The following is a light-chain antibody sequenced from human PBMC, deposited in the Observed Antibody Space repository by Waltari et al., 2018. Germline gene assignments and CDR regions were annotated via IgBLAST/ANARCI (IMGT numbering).Light chain of an antibody. CDR1: PSTVGNNA. CDR3: GTWDSSLAFWL. J-gene: IGLJ3*02. V-gene: IGLV1-51*01. CDR2: DTN. Sequence: QSVLTQPPSASAAPGPKVSISCSGGPSTVGNNAVFRYRQFPGSAPELLIYDTNGRPTGTPDRFSASKSGASATLDISGLRPGDEADYYCGTWDSSLAFWLFGGGTKLTV.